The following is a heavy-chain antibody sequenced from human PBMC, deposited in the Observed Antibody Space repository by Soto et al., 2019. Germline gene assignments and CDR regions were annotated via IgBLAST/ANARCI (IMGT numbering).Heavy chain of an antibody. J-gene: IGHJ5*02. Sequence: QVQLQQWGAGLLKPSETLSLTCAVYGGSFSGYYWSWIRQPPGKGLEWIGEINHSGSTNYNPSLNSRVTISVDTSKNQFSLKLSSVTAADTAVYYCARGPATSSSGHFMWFDPWGQGTLVTVSS. CDR1: GGSFSGYY. D-gene: IGHD6-13*01. CDR3: ARGPATSSSGHFMWFDP. V-gene: IGHV4-34*01. CDR2: INHSGST.